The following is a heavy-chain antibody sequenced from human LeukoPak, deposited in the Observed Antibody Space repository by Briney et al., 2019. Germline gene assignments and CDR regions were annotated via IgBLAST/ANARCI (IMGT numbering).Heavy chain of an antibody. CDR1: GGSISIYY. D-gene: IGHD3-16*01. CDR2: IYYSGST. CDR3: ARHGGGWFDP. J-gene: IGHJ5*02. Sequence: SETLSLTCTVAGGSISIYYCSWIRQPPGKGLEWIGYIYYSGSTNYNPSLKSRVTISVDTSKNQFSLKLSSVTAADTAVYYCARHGGGWFDPWGQGTLVTVSS. V-gene: IGHV4-59*08.